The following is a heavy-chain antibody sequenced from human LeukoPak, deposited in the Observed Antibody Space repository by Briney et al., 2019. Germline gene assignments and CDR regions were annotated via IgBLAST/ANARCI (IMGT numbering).Heavy chain of an antibody. J-gene: IGHJ4*02. CDR1: GFTFSNYA. CDR3: VKGIGYDWNYDYFDC. CDR2: ISGGGAYT. V-gene: IGHV3-23*01. D-gene: IGHD1-7*01. Sequence: GGSLRLSCGATGFTFSNYAMNWVRQAPGKGLEWVSGISGGGAYTYYADSVKGRFTISRDNSKTTLYLQMNSLRAEDTAVYYCVKGIGYDWNYDYFDCWGQGTPVTVSS.